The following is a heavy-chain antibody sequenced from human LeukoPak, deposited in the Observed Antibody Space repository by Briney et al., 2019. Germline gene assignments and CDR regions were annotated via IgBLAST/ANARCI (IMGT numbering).Heavy chain of an antibody. Sequence: HAGGSLRLSCAASGFTFSSYAMSWVRQAPGKGLEWVSAISGSGGSTYYADSVKGRFTISRDNSKNTLYLQMNSLRAEDTAVYYCAKSRLLSRLKWFGEGRGDYWGQGTLVTVSS. CDR1: GFTFSSYA. D-gene: IGHD3-10*01. J-gene: IGHJ4*02. CDR3: AKSRLLSRLKWFGEGRGDY. V-gene: IGHV3-23*01. CDR2: ISGSGGST.